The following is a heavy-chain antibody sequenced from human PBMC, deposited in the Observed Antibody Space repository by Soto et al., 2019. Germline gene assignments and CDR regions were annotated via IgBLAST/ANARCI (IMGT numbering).Heavy chain of an antibody. D-gene: IGHD6-13*01. J-gene: IGHJ4*02. Sequence: QVQLVQSGGEVKKPVASVKVSCKASGYTFTKYGISWVRQAPGQGLEWMGWINAYNGNTNYAEKLQGRVTMTTDTSTSTVDMELRSLRSDDTAVYFWGRPPGYSTSWPQDLAYWGQGTLVTVPS. CDR2: INAYNGNT. V-gene: IGHV1-18*01. CDR1: GYTFTKYG. CDR3: GRPPGYSTSWPQDLAY.